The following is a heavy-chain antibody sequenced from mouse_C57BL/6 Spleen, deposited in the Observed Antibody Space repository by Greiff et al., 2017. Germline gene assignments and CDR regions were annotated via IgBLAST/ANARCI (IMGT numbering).Heavy chain of an antibody. D-gene: IGHD2-4*01. CDR1: GYTFTSYW. CDR3: AREGLYDYDVRFAD. J-gene: IGHJ3*01. V-gene: IGHV1-52*01. CDR2: IDPSDSET. Sequence: QVQLQQPGAELVRPGSSVKLSCKASGYTFTSYWMHWVKQRPIQGLEWIGNIDPSDSETHYNQKFKDKATLTVDKSSSTAYMQLSSLTSEDSAVYYCAREGLYDYDVRFADWGQGTLVTVSA.